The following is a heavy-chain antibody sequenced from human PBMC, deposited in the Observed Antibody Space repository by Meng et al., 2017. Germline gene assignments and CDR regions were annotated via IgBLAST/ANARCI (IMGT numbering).Heavy chain of an antibody. J-gene: IGHJ4*02. CDR3: ARAMGSGIYGIDY. CDR1: GFTFSSYS. CDR2: ISSSSSYI. Sequence: GESLKISCAASGFTFSSYSMNWVRQAPGKGLEWVSSISSSSSYIYSADSVKGRFTISRDNAKNSLYLQMNSPRAEDTAVYYCARAMGSGIYGIDYWGQGTLVTVSS. V-gene: IGHV3-21*01. D-gene: IGHD3-10*01.